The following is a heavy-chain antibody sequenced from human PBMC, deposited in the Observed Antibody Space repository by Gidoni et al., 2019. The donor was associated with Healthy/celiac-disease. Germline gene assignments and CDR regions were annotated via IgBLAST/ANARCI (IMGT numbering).Heavy chain of an antibody. CDR2: SGTAGDT. D-gene: IGHD2-15*01. J-gene: IGHJ2*01. CDR1: GFTFSSSD. Sequence: EVQLVESGGGLVQPGGSLRLSCAASGFTFSSSDMHWVRQATGKGLEWDSASGTAGDTYYPGSGKGRITISRENAKNSLYLQMNSLRAGDTAVYYCARGRWVVVAATPKYYWYFDLWGRGTLVTVSS. V-gene: IGHV3-13*01. CDR3: ARGRWVVVAATPKYYWYFDL.